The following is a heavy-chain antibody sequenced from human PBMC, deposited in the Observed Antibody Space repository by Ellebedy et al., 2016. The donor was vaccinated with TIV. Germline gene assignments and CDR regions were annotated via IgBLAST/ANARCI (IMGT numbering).Heavy chain of an antibody. CDR2: IVSSGGGT. J-gene: IGHJ3*02. CDR1: GFSFSSYA. CDR3: ARKGYYDSSGYYNDWAFDI. D-gene: IGHD3-22*01. V-gene: IGHV3-23*01. Sequence: GESLKISCAASGFSFSSYAMSWVHQAPGKGLEWVSGIVSSGGGTYYADPVKGRFTISRDNSKNTVYLQMNSLRAEDTAVYYCARKGYYDSSGYYNDWAFDIWGQGTMVTVSS.